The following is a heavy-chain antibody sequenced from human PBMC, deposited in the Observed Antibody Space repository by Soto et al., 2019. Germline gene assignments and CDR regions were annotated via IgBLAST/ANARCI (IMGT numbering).Heavy chain of an antibody. J-gene: IGHJ5*02. D-gene: IGHD3-22*01. Sequence: SETLSLTCTVSGGSISSYYWSWIRQPPGKGLEWIGYIYYSGSTNYNPSLKSRVTISVDTSKNQFSLKLSSVTAADTAVYYCARAEYYYDSTPQRWFDPWGQGTLVTVSS. V-gene: IGHV4-59*12. CDR2: IYYSGST. CDR3: ARAEYYYDSTPQRWFDP. CDR1: GGSISSYY.